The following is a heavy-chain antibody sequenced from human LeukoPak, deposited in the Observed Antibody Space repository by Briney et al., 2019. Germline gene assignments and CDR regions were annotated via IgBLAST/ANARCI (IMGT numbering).Heavy chain of an antibody. CDR2: INHSGST. CDR3: ARGPHCSSTSCYRYYYYMDV. D-gene: IGHD2-2*02. V-gene: IGHV4-34*01. CDR1: GGSFSGYY. Sequence: SEPLSLTCAVYGGSFSGYYWSWIRQPPGKGLEWIGEINHSGSTNYNPSLKSRVTISVDTSKNQFSLKLSSVTAADTAVYYCARGPHCSSTSCYRYYYYMDVWGKGTTVTVS. J-gene: IGHJ6*03.